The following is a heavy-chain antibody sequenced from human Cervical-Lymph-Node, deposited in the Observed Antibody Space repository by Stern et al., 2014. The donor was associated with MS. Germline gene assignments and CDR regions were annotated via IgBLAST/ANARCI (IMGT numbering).Heavy chain of an antibody. J-gene: IGHJ6*02. CDR2: ITYDGSKT. V-gene: IGHV3-30-3*01. CDR1: GFTFSSYP. Sequence: QVQLVQSGGGVVQPGRSLRVCCAGSGFTFSSYPIYWVRQAPGKGLEWVGVITYDGSKTHYEDSVKGRFTLSRDNSKNTVSLQMNSLTTEDTAVYFCARGSRGMDVWGQGTTVTVSS. CDR3: ARGSRGMDV. D-gene: IGHD3-10*01.